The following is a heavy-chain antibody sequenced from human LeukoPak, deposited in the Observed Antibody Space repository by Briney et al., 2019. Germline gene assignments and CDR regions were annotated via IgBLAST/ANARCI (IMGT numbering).Heavy chain of an antibody. CDR3: ARQAHYDSSGYYFPATSNDAFDI. Sequence: RPSETLSLTCTVPGGSISSSSYYWGWIRQPPGKGLEWIGSIYYSGSTYYNPSLKSRVTISVDTSKNQFSLKLSSVTAADTAVYYCARQAHYDSSGYYFPATSNDAFDIWGQGTMVTVSS. CDR2: IYYSGST. V-gene: IGHV4-39*01. CDR1: GGSISSSSYY. D-gene: IGHD3-22*01. J-gene: IGHJ3*02.